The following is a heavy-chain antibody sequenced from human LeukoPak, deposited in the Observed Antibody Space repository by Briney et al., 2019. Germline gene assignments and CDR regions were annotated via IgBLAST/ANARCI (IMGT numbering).Heavy chain of an antibody. J-gene: IGHJ4*02. CDR2: ISGSGVTT. D-gene: IGHD1-26*01. Sequence: GGSLRPSCAASGFTLSSNAMSWVRQAPGKGPEWVSAISGSGVTTYYADSVKGRFTISRDNSKNTLFLQMNSLRAEDTAVYYCAKDQWGLDYWGQGTLVTVSS. V-gene: IGHV3-23*01. CDR1: GFTLSSNA. CDR3: AKDQWGLDY.